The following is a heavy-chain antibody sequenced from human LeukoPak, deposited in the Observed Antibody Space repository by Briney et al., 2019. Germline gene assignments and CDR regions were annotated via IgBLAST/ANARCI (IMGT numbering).Heavy chain of an antibody. CDR3: ARDSSSWYVYYYYFDY. V-gene: IGHV3-21*01. J-gene: IGHJ4*02. Sequence: GGSLRLSCAASGFTFSSYSMNWVRQAPGKGLEWVSSISSSSSYIYYADSVKGRFTISRDNAKNSLYLQMNSLRAEDTAVYYCARDSSSWYVYYYYFDYWGQGTLVTVSS. D-gene: IGHD6-13*01. CDR2: ISSSSSYI. CDR1: GFTFSSYS.